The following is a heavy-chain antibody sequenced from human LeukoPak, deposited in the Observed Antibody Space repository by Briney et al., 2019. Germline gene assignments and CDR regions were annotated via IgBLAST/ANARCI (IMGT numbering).Heavy chain of an antibody. CDR3: ARAPRVDFWSGYGAFDI. CDR2: IYTSGST. Sequence: PSETLSLTCTVSGGSISSGSYYWSWIRQPAGKGLEWIGRIYTSGSTNYNPSLKSRVTMSVDTSKNQFSLKLSSVTAADTAVYYCARAPRVDFWSGYGAFDIWGQGTMVTVSS. D-gene: IGHD3-3*01. J-gene: IGHJ3*02. CDR1: GGSISSGSYY. V-gene: IGHV4-61*02.